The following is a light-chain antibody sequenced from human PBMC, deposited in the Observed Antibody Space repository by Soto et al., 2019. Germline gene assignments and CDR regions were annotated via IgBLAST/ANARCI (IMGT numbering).Light chain of an antibody. Sequence: EIVMTQSPAILSVSPGESATLSCRSSQSISGNLAWYQQKPGQAPRLLIYAASVRATGIPARFSGSGSGTEFTLTISSLQSDDFAVYSCQQYDNWPVTFGPGTKGDI. V-gene: IGKV3-15*01. CDR1: QSISGN. CDR2: AAS. CDR3: QQYDNWPVT. J-gene: IGKJ3*01.